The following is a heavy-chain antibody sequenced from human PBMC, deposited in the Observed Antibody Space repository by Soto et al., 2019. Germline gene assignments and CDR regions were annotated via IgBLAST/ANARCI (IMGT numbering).Heavy chain of an antibody. J-gene: IGHJ6*02. CDR1: GCSMSSYY. CDR2: IYTSGST. V-gene: IGHV4-4*07. Sequence: PSETLSVTCPVSGCSMSSYYWSWIRQPAGKGLEWIGRIYTSGSTNYNPSLKSRVTMSVDTSKNQFSLKLSSVTAADTAVYYCARAELAIGYYGMDVWGQGTTVTVSS. D-gene: IGHD1-1*01. CDR3: ARAELAIGYYGMDV.